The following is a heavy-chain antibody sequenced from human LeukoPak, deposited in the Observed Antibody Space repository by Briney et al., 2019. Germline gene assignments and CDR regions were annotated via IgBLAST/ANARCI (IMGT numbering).Heavy chain of an antibody. CDR3: AKGGVYGDYVGDWFDP. V-gene: IGHV4-59*01. CDR2: IYYSGST. D-gene: IGHD4-17*01. Sequence: TXXGGSIXSYXXSWIRQPPGKGXXXXXYIYYSGSTNYNPSLKSRVTISVDKSKNKFSLKLSSVTAADTAVYYCAKGGVYGDYVGDWFDPWGQGTLVTVSS. J-gene: IGHJ5*02. CDR1: GGSIXSYX.